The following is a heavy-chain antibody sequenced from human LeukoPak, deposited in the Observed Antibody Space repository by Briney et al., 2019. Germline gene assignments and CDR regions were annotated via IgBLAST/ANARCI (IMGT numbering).Heavy chain of an antibody. CDR3: ARGLSIAAAGNGWFDP. CDR1: GDSISYFY. Sequence: SETLSLTCSVSGDSISYFYWSWIRQAAGKGLEWIGRIDSSGSTDYNASLKSRVTISVDTSKNQFSLKLSSVTAADTAVYYCARGLSIAAAGNGWFDPWGQGTLVTVSS. CDR2: IDSSGST. D-gene: IGHD6-13*01. V-gene: IGHV4-4*07. J-gene: IGHJ5*02.